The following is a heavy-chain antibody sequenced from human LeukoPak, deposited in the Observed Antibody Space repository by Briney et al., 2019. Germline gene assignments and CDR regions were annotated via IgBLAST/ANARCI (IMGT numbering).Heavy chain of an antibody. CDR2: IYYSGST. CDR1: GGSISSYY. CDR3: ARLRQQWLVLDY. V-gene: IGHV4-59*08. D-gene: IGHD6-19*01. J-gene: IGHJ4*02. Sequence: SETLSLTCTVSGGSISSYYWSWIRQPPGKGLEWIGYIYYSGSTNYNPSLKSRVTISVDTSKNQFSLKLSSVTAADTAVYYCARLRQQWLVLDYWGQGTLVTVSS.